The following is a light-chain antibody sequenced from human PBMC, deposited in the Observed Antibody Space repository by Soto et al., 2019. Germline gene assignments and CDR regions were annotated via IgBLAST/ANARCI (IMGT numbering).Light chain of an antibody. CDR1: QDIRDY. J-gene: IGKJ1*01. CDR2: AAS. V-gene: IGKV1-39*01. CDR3: QQTYLSPWT. Sequence: DIQVTQSPSSLSASVGQTVSISCRASQDIRDYLNWYQVKPGEAPNLLVSAASDLRQGVSSRFRVWGSGTDFTLIISPLQPEDAAGYFCQQTYLSPWTFGQGTSVE.